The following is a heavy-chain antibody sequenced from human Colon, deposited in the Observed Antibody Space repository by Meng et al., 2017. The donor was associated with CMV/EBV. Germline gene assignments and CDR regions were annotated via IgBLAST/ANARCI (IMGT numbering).Heavy chain of an antibody. CDR3: ATELSRGGY. V-gene: IGHV1-18*01. CDR2: ISAYNGNT. CDR1: GDTFIDFG. Sequence: QVHLVQPGTEVKKPGAAAKVSCKASGDTFIDFGISWVRQAPGQGLEWMGWISAYNGNTNYAPEFQGRVTLTTDTSTTTDTSTTTVYMELRSLRSDDTAIYYCATELSRGGYWGQGTLVTVSS. J-gene: IGHJ4*02.